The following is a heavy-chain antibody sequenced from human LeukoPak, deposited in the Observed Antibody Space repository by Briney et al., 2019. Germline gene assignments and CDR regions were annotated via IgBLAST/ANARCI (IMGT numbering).Heavy chain of an antibody. Sequence: SETLSLTCTVAGGSISSYYWSCIRQPPGKGLEWIGYIYYSGSTNYNPSLKSRVTISVDTSKNQFSLKLSSVTAADTAVYYCARIGYCSGGSCYTWFDPWGQGTLVTVSS. V-gene: IGHV4-59*13. CDR2: IYYSGST. J-gene: IGHJ5*02. CDR1: GGSISSYY. D-gene: IGHD2-15*01. CDR3: ARIGYCSGGSCYTWFDP.